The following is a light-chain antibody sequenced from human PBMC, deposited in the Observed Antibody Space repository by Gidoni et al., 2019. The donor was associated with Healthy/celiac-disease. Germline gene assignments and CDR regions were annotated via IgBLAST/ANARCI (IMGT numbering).Light chain of an antibody. CDR1: QSVLYSANNKNY. J-gene: IGKJ3*01. CDR2: WAS. Sequence: DIVLTPSPDSLVVFLAERATTNCKSSQSVLYSANNKNYLAWYQQKPGQPPKLLIYWASTRESGVPDRFSGSGSGTDFTLTISSLQAEDLAVYYCQQYYSTLFTFGPGTKVEIK. CDR3: QQYYSTLFT. V-gene: IGKV4-1*01.